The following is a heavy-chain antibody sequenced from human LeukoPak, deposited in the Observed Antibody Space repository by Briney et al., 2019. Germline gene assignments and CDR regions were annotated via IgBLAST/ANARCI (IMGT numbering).Heavy chain of an antibody. V-gene: IGHV3-30*04. CDR2: ISYDGSNK. D-gene: IGHD1-1*01. CDR1: GFTFSSYT. CDR3: AREPAANSDFDY. J-gene: IGHJ4*02. Sequence: GGSLRLSCAASGFTFSSYTMHWVRQAPGKGLEWVAVISYDGSNKYYADSVKGRFTISRDNSKNTLYLQMNSLRAEDTAVYYCAREPAANSDFDYWGQGTLVTVSS.